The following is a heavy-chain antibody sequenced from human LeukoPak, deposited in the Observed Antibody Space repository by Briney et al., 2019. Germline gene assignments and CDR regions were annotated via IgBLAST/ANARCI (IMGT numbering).Heavy chain of an antibody. Sequence: ASVKVSCKASVGTFSSYAISWVRQAPGQGLEWMGWINPNSGGTNYAQKFQGRVTTTRDTSISTAYMELSSLRSEDTAVYYCAREGGRDGYNFLLDYWGQGTLVTVSS. CDR3: AREGGRDGYNFLLDY. CDR2: INPNSGGT. CDR1: VGTFSSYA. V-gene: IGHV1-2*02. D-gene: IGHD5-24*01. J-gene: IGHJ4*02.